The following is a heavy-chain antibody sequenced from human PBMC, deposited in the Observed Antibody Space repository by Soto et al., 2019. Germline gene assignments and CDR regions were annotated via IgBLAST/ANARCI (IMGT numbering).Heavy chain of an antibody. Sequence: GGSLRLSCAASGFTFSSYAMHWVRQAPGKGLEWVAVISYDGSNKYYADSVKGRFTISRDNSKNTLYLQMNSLRAEDTAVYYCARAPWEPLYYYGMDVWGQGTTVTVS. V-gene: IGHV3-30-3*01. D-gene: IGHD1-26*01. J-gene: IGHJ6*02. CDR3: ARAPWEPLYYYGMDV. CDR2: ISYDGSNK. CDR1: GFTFSSYA.